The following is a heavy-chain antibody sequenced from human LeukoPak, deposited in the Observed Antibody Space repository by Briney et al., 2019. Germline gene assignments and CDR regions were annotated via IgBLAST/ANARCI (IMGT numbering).Heavy chain of an antibody. CDR3: ARLGYNSGWSYWYFDL. CDR1: GFTFSNYW. CDR2: IKEDGSEK. Sequence: GGSLRLSCEAFGFTFSNYWMSWVRQDPGKGLEWVANIKEDGSEKSYVGSVKGRFTLSRDNAQNSLYLQMNSLRVEDTAVYYCARLGYNSGWSYWYFDLWGRGTLVTVSS. D-gene: IGHD6-19*01. V-gene: IGHV3-7*01. J-gene: IGHJ2*01.